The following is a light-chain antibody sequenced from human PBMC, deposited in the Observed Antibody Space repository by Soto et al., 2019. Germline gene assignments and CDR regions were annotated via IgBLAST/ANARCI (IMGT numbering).Light chain of an antibody. CDR2: EGS. V-gene: IGLV2-23*03. J-gene: IGLJ2*01. Sequence: QSVLTQPDSVSGSPGQSITISCTGTSSDVGSYNLVSWYQQHPGKAPKLMIYEGSKRPSGVSNRFSGSKSGNTASLTISGLQAEDEAEYYCCSYAGSTTFVVFGGGTQLTVL. CDR1: SSDVGSYNL. CDR3: CSYAGSTTFVV.